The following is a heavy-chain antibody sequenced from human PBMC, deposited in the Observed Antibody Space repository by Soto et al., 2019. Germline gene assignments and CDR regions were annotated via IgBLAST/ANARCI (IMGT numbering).Heavy chain of an antibody. V-gene: IGHV4-34*01. CDR3: ARAPPGRVVVATAIDY. Sequence: SETLSLTCAVYGGSFSGYYWSWIRQPPGKGLEWIGEINHSGSTNYNPSLKSRVTISVDTSKNQFSLKLSSVSAADTAVYYCARAPPGRVVVATAIDYWGQGTLVTVS. D-gene: IGHD2-15*01. J-gene: IGHJ4*02. CDR2: INHSGST. CDR1: GGSFSGYY.